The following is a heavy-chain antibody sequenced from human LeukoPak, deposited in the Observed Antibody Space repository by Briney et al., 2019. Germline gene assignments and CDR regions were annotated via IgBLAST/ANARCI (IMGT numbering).Heavy chain of an antibody. CDR3: ARHVHVSMIFAILSDYFDY. D-gene: IGHD3-22*01. Sequence: PSETLSLTCTVSGGSISSGGYSWSWIRQAPGKGLEWVGEINLSGSTSYNPSFKSRVTVSTDTSKNQFSLKVTSVTAADTAVYYCARHVHVSMIFAILSDYFDYWGRGTLVSVSS. CDR2: INLSGST. CDR1: GGSISSGGYS. V-gene: IGHV4-39*01. J-gene: IGHJ4*02.